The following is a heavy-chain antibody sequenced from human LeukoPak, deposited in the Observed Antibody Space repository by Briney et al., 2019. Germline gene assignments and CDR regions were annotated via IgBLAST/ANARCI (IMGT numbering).Heavy chain of an antibody. CDR1: GFTFDDYA. Sequence: SGGSLRLSCAASGFTFDDYAMHWVRQAPGKGLEWVSGISWNSGSIGYADSVKGRFTTSRDNAKNSLYLQMNSLRAEDMALYYCAKASSNDAFDIWGQGTMVTVSS. CDR2: ISWNSGSI. CDR3: AKASSNDAFDI. V-gene: IGHV3-9*03. J-gene: IGHJ3*02. D-gene: IGHD2-2*01.